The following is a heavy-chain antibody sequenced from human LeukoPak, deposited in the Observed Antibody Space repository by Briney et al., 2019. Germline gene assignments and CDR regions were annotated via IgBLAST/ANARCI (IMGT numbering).Heavy chain of an antibody. CDR3: ARHFNYGDSHFDY. Sequence: PSETLSLTCTVSGGSISSSSHYWDWIRQPPGKGLEWIGSIYYSESTYYNPSLKSRVTISVDTSKNQFSLKLSSVTAADTAVYYCARHFNYGDSHFDYWGQGTLVTVSS. CDR1: GGSISSSSHY. CDR2: IYYSEST. D-gene: IGHD4-17*01. J-gene: IGHJ4*02. V-gene: IGHV4-39*01.